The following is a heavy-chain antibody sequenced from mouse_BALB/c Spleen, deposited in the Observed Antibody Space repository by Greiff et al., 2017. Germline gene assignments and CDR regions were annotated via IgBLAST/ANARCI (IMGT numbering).Heavy chain of an antibody. V-gene: IGHV5-6*01. J-gene: IGHJ2*01. CDR3: ARHWENPFDY. CDR1: GFTFSSYG. CDR2: ISSGGSYT. D-gene: IGHD4-1*01. Sequence: EVQVVESGGDLVKPGGSLKLSCAASGFTFSSYGMSWVRQTPDKRLEWVATISSGGSYTYYPDSVKGRFTISRDNAKNTLYLQMSSLKSEDTAMYYCARHWENPFDYWGQGTTLTVSS.